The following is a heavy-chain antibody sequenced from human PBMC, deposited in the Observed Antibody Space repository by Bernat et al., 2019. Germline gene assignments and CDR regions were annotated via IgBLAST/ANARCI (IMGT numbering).Heavy chain of an antibody. Sequence: QVQLVQSGAYVKKPGASVKVSCKAAGYTFTGYYMHWVRQAPGQGLEWMGWINPNSGGTNYAQKFQGWVTMTRDTSISTAYMELSRLRSDDTAVYYCARGYYGSGSYYNSPFDYWGQGTLVTVSS. CDR2: INPNSGGT. D-gene: IGHD3-10*01. CDR1: GYTFTGYY. V-gene: IGHV1-2*04. CDR3: ARGYYGSGSYYNSPFDY. J-gene: IGHJ4*02.